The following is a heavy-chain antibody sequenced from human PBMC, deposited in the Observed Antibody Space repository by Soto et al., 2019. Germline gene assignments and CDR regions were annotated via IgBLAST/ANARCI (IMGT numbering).Heavy chain of an antibody. Sequence: GGSLRLSCAASGITFSNYGMHWVRQAPGKGLEWVAVVSYDGNVKYYAASVKGRFTISRDDSKSIAYLQMNSLKTEDTAVYYCTRVGEQLGPAPRYYYYYYGMDVWGQGTTVTVSS. D-gene: IGHD6-6*01. CDR3: TRVGEQLGPAPRYYYYYYGMDV. CDR1: GITFSNYG. J-gene: IGHJ6*02. CDR2: VSYDGNVK. V-gene: IGHV3-30*03.